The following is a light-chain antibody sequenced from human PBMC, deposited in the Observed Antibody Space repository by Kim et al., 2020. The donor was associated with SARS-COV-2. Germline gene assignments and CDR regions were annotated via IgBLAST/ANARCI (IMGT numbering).Light chain of an antibody. V-gene: IGLV2-14*03. Sequence: SFTTSCTGTSSDVVSYNYVSWYQQHPGKAPNLMIYAVSNRPSGVSNRFSGSKSGNTASLPTSGLQAEDEADYYCSSYTRSSTTYVFGTGTKVTVL. CDR3: SSYTRSSTTYV. CDR2: AVS. CDR1: SSDVVSYNY. J-gene: IGLJ1*01.